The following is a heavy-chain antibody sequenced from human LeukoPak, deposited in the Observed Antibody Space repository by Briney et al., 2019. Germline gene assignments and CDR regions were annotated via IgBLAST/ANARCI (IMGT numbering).Heavy chain of an antibody. J-gene: IGHJ4*02. V-gene: IGHV3-48*04. CDR1: GFTFSSYS. D-gene: IGHD3-22*01. CDR3: ARDSGYYDSSGYSNFDY. CDR2: ISSSGSTI. Sequence: LSGGSLRLSCAASGFTFSSYSMNWVRQAPGKGLEWVSSISSSGSTIYYADSVKGRFTISRDNAKNSLYLQMNSLRAEDTAVYYCARDSGYYDSSGYSNFDYWGQGTLVTVSS.